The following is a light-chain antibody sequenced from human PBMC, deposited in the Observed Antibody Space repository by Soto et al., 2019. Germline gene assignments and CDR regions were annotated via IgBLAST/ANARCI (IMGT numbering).Light chain of an antibody. Sequence: EIVLTQSPATLSLSPGERATLSCRASQSVSSYLAWYQQKPGQAPRLLIYDASNRATGIPARFSGSGSGTDFTLTISSLEPEDFAVYYCKHRSNWPPRITFGQGTRLEIK. CDR3: KHRSNWPPRIT. J-gene: IGKJ5*01. CDR1: QSVSSY. V-gene: IGKV3-11*01. CDR2: DAS.